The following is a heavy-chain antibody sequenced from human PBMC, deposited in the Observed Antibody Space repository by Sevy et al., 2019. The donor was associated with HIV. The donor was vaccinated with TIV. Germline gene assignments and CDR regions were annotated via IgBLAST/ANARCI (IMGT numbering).Heavy chain of an antibody. Sequence: GGCLRLSCAASGFTFSSYAMHWVRQAPGKGLEWVAVISYDGSNKYYADSVKGRFTISRDNSKNTLYLQMNSLRAEDTAVYYCARDVKTTLCGSYFCSSGIGYWGQGTLVTVSS. CDR3: ARDVKTTLCGSYFCSSGIGY. D-gene: IGHD1-26*01. CDR2: ISYDGSNK. V-gene: IGHV3-30-3*01. J-gene: IGHJ4*02. CDR1: GFTFSSYA.